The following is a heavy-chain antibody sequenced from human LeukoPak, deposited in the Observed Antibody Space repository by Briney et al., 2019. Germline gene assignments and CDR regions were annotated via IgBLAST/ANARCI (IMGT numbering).Heavy chain of an antibody. Sequence: GGSLRLSCAASGFAFSRYWMHWVRQAPGKGLEWVAVISYDGSNKYYADSVKGRFTISRDNSKNTLYLQMNSLRAEDTAVYYCARGEYSSSSVVFGYWGQGTLVTVSS. CDR3: ARGEYSSSSVVFGY. D-gene: IGHD6-6*01. CDR1: GFAFSRYW. V-gene: IGHV3-30*03. J-gene: IGHJ4*02. CDR2: ISYDGSNK.